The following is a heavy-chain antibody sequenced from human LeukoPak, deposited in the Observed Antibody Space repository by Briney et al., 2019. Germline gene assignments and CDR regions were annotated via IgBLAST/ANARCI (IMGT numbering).Heavy chain of an antibody. CDR3: ARATSGSYDY. D-gene: IGHD1-26*01. CDR2: IIPIFGTA. Sequence: ASVKVSCKASGYTFTSYYMHWVRQAPGQGLEWMGGIIPIFGTANYAQKFQGRVTITTDESTSTAYMELSSLRSEDTAVYYCARATSGSYDYWGQGTLVTVSS. CDR1: GYTFTSYY. J-gene: IGHJ4*02. V-gene: IGHV1-69*05.